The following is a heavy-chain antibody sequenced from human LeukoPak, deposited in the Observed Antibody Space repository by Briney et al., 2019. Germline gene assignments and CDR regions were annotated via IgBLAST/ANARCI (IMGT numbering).Heavy chain of an antibody. D-gene: IGHD6-19*01. J-gene: IGHJ4*02. Sequence: GGSLRLSCAASGFTFSSYGMHWVRQAPGKGLEWVAVIWYDGSNKYYADSVKGRFTISRDNSKNTLYLQMNSLRAEDTAVYFCARDHLVAGRYDYWGQGTLVTVSS. V-gene: IGHV3-33*01. CDR3: ARDHLVAGRYDY. CDR2: IWYDGSNK. CDR1: GFTFSSYG.